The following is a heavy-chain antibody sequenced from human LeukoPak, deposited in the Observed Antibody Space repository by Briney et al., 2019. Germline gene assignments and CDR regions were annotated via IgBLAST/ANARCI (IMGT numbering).Heavy chain of an antibody. D-gene: IGHD6-13*01. CDR3: ARGIAAAGTGNWFDP. CDR1: GGTFTSYA. J-gene: IGHJ5*02. Sequence: ASVTLSCTASGGTFTSYAISWVRQAPGQGREWMGRIIPILGIANYAQKFQGRVTITADKSTSTAYMELRSLRSEDTAVYYCARGIAAAGTGNWFDPWAQGTLVTVSS. V-gene: IGHV1-69*10. CDR2: IIPILGIA.